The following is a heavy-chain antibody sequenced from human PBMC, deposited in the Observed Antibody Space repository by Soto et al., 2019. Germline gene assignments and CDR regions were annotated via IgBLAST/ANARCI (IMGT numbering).Heavy chain of an antibody. V-gene: IGHV3-23*01. J-gene: IGHJ3*01. Sequence: EVQLLESGGGLVQPGGSLGLSCAASGFTFNTYVMNWVRQAPGKGRGWVSTISYSADKTNYADSVKGRFTISRDNSRDTLFLQMNSLRADDAAVYYCARRARTATTNWGAFDVWGQGTMVTVSS. D-gene: IGHD1-7*01. CDR2: ISYSADKT. CDR3: ARRARTATTNWGAFDV. CDR1: GFTFNTYV.